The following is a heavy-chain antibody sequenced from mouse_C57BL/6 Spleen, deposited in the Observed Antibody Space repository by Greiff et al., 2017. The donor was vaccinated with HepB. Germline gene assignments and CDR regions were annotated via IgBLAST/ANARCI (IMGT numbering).Heavy chain of an antibody. CDR3: ARRGSPTNFDY. J-gene: IGHJ2*01. CDR1: GFTFSSYT. CDR2: ISGGGGNT. D-gene: IGHD1-1*02. V-gene: IGHV5-9*01. Sequence: EVQVVESGGGLVKPGGSLKLSCAASGFTFSSYTMSWVRQTPEKRLEWVATISGGGGNTYYPDSVKGRFTISRDNAKNTLYLQMSSLRSEDTALYYCARRGSPTNFDYWGQGTTLTVSS.